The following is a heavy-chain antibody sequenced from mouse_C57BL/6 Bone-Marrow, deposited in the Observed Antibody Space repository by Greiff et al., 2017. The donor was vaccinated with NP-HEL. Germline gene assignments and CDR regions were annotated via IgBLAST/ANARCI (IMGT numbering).Heavy chain of an antibody. CDR2: IDPEDGGT. V-gene: IGHV14-1*01. CDR1: GFNIKDYY. CDR3: TTGGNYGDWYFDV. Sequence: VQLQQSGAELVRPGASVKLSCTASGFNIKDYYMHWVKQRPEQGLEWIGRIDPEDGGTEYAPKFQGKATMTADTSSNTAYLQLSSLTSEDTAVYYCTTGGNYGDWYFDVWGTGTTVTVSS. J-gene: IGHJ1*03. D-gene: IGHD2-1*01.